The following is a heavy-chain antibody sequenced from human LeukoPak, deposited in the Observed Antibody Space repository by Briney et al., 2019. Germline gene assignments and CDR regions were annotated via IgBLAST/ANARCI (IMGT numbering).Heavy chain of an antibody. D-gene: IGHD5-18*01. Sequence: SETLSLTCTVSGGSISSGSYFWSWIRQPAGKGLEWIGRIYTSGSTNYNPSLKSRVTISVDKSKNQFSLKLNSVTAADTAVYYCARDPSNGYSFGSTWFDPWGQGTLVTVSS. CDR3: ARDPSNGYSFGSTWFDP. V-gene: IGHV4-61*02. CDR2: IYTSGST. J-gene: IGHJ5*02. CDR1: GGSISSGSYF.